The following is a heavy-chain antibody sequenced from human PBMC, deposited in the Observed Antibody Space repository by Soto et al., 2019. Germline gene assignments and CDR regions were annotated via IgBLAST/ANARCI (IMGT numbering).Heavy chain of an antibody. CDR2: IYTSGST. Sequence: NPSETLSLTCTVSGGSISSYYWSWIRQPAGKGLEWIGRIYTSGSTNYNPSLKSRVTMSVDTSKNQFSLKLSSVTAADTAVYYCARDPYYYDSSGYPFYYYYGMDVWGQGTTVTVSS. D-gene: IGHD3-22*01. V-gene: IGHV4-4*07. CDR3: ARDPYYYDSSGYPFYYYYGMDV. CDR1: GGSISSYY. J-gene: IGHJ6*02.